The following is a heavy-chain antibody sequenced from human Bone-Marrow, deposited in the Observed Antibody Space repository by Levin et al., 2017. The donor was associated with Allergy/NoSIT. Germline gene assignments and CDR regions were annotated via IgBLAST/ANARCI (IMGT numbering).Heavy chain of an antibody. CDR3: ANSNPIYGDYDN. Sequence: SQTLSLTCAVSGASISSFYWTWIRQPPGKGLEWIGYISYSGDTNYNPSLKGRVTISVDMSKNQFALKMTSVTTSDTAIYYCANSNPIYGDYDNWGQGILVTVSS. D-gene: IGHD4-17*01. CDR1: GASISSFY. CDR2: ISYSGDT. J-gene: IGHJ4*02. V-gene: IGHV4-59*12.